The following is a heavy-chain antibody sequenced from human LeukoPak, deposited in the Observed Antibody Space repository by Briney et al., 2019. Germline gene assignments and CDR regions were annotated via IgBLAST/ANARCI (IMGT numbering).Heavy chain of an antibody. V-gene: IGHV3-23*01. D-gene: IGHD5-12*01. CDR1: GFTFSSYA. CDR3: ANSGYDLDY. Sequence: GGSRRISGAASGFTFSSYAMSWVSQVRGKGLECVSAISGSCGSTYYADSVKGWFTISRDNSKNTMYLQMNSLRAEDTAVYYCANSGYDLDYWGQGTLVTVSS. CDR2: ISGSCGST. J-gene: IGHJ4*02.